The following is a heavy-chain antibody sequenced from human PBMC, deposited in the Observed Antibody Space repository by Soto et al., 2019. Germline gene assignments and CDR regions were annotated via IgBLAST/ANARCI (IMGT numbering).Heavy chain of an antibody. J-gene: IGHJ6*02. CDR3: ARLHGYCISSSCHGHYAMDV. Sequence: SETLSLTCTVSGGSLSSYYWSWIRQAPGKGLENLGYVYYSDSINYNPSFKSRVTISVDTSRNQFSLKVTSVTAADTAVYYCARLHGYCISSSCHGHYAMDVWGQGTTVTVSS. CDR1: GGSLSSYY. CDR2: VYYSDSI. D-gene: IGHD2-2*01. V-gene: IGHV4-59*08.